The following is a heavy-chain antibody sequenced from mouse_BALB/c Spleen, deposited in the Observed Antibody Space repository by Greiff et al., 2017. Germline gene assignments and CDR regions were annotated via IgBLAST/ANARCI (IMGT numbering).Heavy chain of an antibody. CDR2: IYPGDGDT. Sequence: VQLQQSGAELVRPGSSVKISCKASGYAFSSYWMNWVKQRPGQGLEWIGQIYPGDGDTNYNGKFKGKATLTADKSSSTAYMQLSSLTSEDSAVYFCARGSYGNSAWCAYWGQGTLVTVSA. CDR3: ARGSYGNSAWCAY. D-gene: IGHD2-10*02. V-gene: IGHV1-80*01. J-gene: IGHJ3*01. CDR1: GYAFSSYW.